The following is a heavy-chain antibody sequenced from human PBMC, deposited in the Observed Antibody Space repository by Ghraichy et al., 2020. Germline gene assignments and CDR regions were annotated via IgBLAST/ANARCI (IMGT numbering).Heavy chain of an antibody. J-gene: IGHJ6*02. V-gene: IGHV4-34*01. Sequence: SETLSLTCAVYGGSFSGYYWRWIRQPPGKGPEWIGEINHSGSTYYNPSLKSRVTISVDTSKNPFSLKLSPVTAADTAVYYCASRRTPYYYDSSGYYPYYYYGMDVWGQGTTVTVSS. CDR2: INHSGST. CDR1: GGSFSGYY. CDR3: ASRRTPYYYDSSGYYPYYYYGMDV. D-gene: IGHD3-22*01.